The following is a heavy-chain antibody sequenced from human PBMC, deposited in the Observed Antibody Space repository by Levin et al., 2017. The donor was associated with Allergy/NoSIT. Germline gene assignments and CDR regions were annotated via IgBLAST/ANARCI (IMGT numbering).Heavy chain of an antibody. Sequence: SETLSLTCTVSGGSVSSSSYYWGWIRQPPGKGLEWIGSIFYSGNTIYNPSLKSRVAISVDTSKNQFSLRLSSVTAADTAVYYCARLDYGDYGWDYWGQGTLVTVSS. J-gene: IGHJ4*02. V-gene: IGHV4-39*01. CDR2: IFYSGNT. D-gene: IGHD4-17*01. CDR1: GGSVSSSSYY. CDR3: ARLDYGDYGWDY.